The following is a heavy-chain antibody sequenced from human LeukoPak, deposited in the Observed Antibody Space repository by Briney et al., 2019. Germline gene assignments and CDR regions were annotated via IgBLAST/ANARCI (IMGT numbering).Heavy chain of an antibody. J-gene: IGHJ4*02. Sequence: GGSLRLSCATSGFIFSRYWMSWVRQAPGKGLEWVSAISGSGGSTYYADSVKGRFTISRDNSKNTLYLQMNSLRAEDTAVYYCAKTMIRGCSSTSCHTDDYWGQGTLVTVSS. V-gene: IGHV3-23*01. D-gene: IGHD2-2*01. CDR1: GFIFSRYW. CDR2: ISGSGGST. CDR3: AKTMIRGCSSTSCHTDDY.